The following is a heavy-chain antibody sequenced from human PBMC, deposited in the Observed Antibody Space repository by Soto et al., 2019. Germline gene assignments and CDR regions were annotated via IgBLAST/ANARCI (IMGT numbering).Heavy chain of an antibody. J-gene: IGHJ4*02. CDR2: ITGNAANT. Sequence: PGGSLRLSCSASRFTFGGYAMSWVRQAPGKGLEWVSGITGNAANTVYADSVKGRFTISRDNSKNALYLQLNSLRAEDTAVYFCAKAARDCGGDCYSSYFDSWGQGARATVSS. CDR3: AKAARDCGGDCYSSYFDS. V-gene: IGHV3-23*01. D-gene: IGHD2-21*02. CDR1: RFTFGGYA.